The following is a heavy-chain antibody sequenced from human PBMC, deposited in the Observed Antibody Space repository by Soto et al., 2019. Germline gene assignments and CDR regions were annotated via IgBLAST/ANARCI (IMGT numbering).Heavy chain of an antibody. Sequence: EVQLVESGGGLFQPGGSLRLSCAASGFTFSSYWMSWVRQAPGKGLEWVPNIKQDGSEKYYVDSVKGRFTISRDNAKNSLYLQMNSLRAEDTAVYYCARDAPSNCGGDCYLFDYWGQGTLVTVSS. CDR3: ARDAPSNCGGDCYLFDY. V-gene: IGHV3-7*01. J-gene: IGHJ4*02. D-gene: IGHD2-21*02. CDR1: GFTFSSYW. CDR2: IKQDGSEK.